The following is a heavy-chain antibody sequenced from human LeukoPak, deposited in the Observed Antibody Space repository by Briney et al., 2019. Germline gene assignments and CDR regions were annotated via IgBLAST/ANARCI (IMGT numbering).Heavy chain of an antibody. J-gene: IGHJ6*03. CDR1: GGSISSYY. D-gene: IGHD3-10*01. CDR3: ARGLREFGYYYYHMDV. V-gene: IGHV4-34*01. Sequence: SETLSLTCTVSGGSISSYYWSWIRQPLGKGLEWIGEINDSGRINYNPSLKSRVTISLDTSKNQFSLKLRSVTAADTAVYYCARGLREFGYYYYHMDVWDIGTTVTVSS. CDR2: INDSGRI.